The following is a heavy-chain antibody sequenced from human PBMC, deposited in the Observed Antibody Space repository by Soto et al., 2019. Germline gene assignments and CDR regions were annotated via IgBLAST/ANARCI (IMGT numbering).Heavy chain of an antibody. CDR2: INHSGST. Sequence: PSETLSLTCAVYGGSFSCYYWSWIRQPPGKGLEWIGEINHSGSTNYNPSLKSRVTISVDTSKNQFSLKLSSVTAADTAVYYCARGGLRRSCSSTRCYRSGFDYWGQGTLVTVSS. CDR1: GGSFSCYY. J-gene: IGHJ4*02. CDR3: ARGGLRRSCSSTRCYRSGFDY. D-gene: IGHD2-2*02. V-gene: IGHV4-34*01.